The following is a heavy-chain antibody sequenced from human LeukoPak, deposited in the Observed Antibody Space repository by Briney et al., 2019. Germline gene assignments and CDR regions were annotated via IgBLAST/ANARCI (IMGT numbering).Heavy chain of an antibody. CDR3: VAYGSGSYYHNFDY. CDR2: IYYSGSP. Sequence: SETLSLTCTVSGGSVSSGSYYWSWIRQPPGKGLEGIGYIYYSGSPNYNPSLKSRVTISVDTSKNQFSLKLSSVTAADTAVYYCVAYGSGSYYHNFDYWGQGTLVTVSS. CDR1: GGSVSSGSYY. V-gene: IGHV4-61*01. D-gene: IGHD3-10*01. J-gene: IGHJ4*02.